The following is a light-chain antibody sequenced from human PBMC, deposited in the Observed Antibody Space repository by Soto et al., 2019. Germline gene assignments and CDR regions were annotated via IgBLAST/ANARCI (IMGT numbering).Light chain of an antibody. CDR3: QQYHSLPFT. CDR1: QDISKY. J-gene: IGKJ3*01. CDR2: EAS. Sequence: DIQMTQSPSSLSASVGDRITITCQASQDISKYLIWYQQTPGKAPKFLIYEASNLEREVPSSFSGSGSGTDFTFTINSLQPEDIATYYCQQYHSLPFTFGPGTKLDIK. V-gene: IGKV1-33*01.